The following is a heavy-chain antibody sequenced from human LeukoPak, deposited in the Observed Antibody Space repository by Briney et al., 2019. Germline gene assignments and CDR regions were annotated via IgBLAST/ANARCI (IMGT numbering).Heavy chain of an antibody. Sequence: SETLSLTCTVSGGSISSYYWSWIRQPAGKGLEWIGRIYTSGSTNYNPSLKSRVTMSVDTSKNQFSLKLSSVTAADTAVYYCARGGDTAMIGNWFDPWGQGTLVTVSS. CDR3: ARGGDTAMIGNWFDP. J-gene: IGHJ5*02. D-gene: IGHD5-18*01. CDR1: GGSISSYY. V-gene: IGHV4-4*07. CDR2: IYTSGST.